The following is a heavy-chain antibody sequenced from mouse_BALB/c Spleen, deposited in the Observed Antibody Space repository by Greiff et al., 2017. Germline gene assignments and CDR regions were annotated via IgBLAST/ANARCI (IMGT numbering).Heavy chain of an antibody. J-gene: IGHJ2*01. CDR1: GYTFTNYW. CDR3: ARRGDVGYFDY. CDR2: IYPGGGYT. D-gene: IGHD3-3*01. V-gene: IGHV1-63*02. Sequence: VQRVESGAELVRPGPSVKMSCKAAGYTFTNYWIGWVKQRPGHGLEWIGDIYPGGGYTNYNEKFKGKATLTADTSSSTAYMQLSSLTSEDSAIYYCARRGDVGYFDYWGQGTTLTVSS.